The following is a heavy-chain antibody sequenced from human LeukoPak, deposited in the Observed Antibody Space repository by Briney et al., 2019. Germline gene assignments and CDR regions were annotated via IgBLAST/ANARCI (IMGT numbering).Heavy chain of an antibody. CDR2: TSSDSSYI. CDR3: AINHRDGYSELGY. V-gene: IGHV3-21*06. Sequence: PGGSLRLSCAASGFTFSNYGMTWVRQAPGKGLEWVSCTSSDSSYIYYADSLKGRFTISRDNAKNSLSLQMNSLRVDDTAVYYCAINHRDGYSELGYWGQGTLVTVSS. D-gene: IGHD5-24*01. J-gene: IGHJ4*02. CDR1: GFTFSNYG.